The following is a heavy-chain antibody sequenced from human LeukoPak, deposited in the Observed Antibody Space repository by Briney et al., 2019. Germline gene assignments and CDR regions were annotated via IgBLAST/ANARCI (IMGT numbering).Heavy chain of an antibody. CDR1: GFTFSSYW. CDR3: ARDQGCSSTSCFGAPIDV. CDR2: IKQDGSEK. Sequence: PGGSLRLSSAASGFTFSSYWMSWVRQAPGKGLEWVANIKQDGSEKYYVDSVKGRFTISRDNAKNSLYLQMNSLRAEDTAVYYCARDQGCSSTSCFGAPIDVWGKGTTVAVSS. V-gene: IGHV3-7*01. J-gene: IGHJ6*04. D-gene: IGHD2-2*01.